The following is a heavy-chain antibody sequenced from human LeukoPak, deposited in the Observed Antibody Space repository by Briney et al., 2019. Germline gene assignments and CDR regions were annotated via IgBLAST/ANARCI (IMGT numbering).Heavy chain of an antibody. CDR3: TRVLGYSGYFYFDY. V-gene: IGHV3-49*03. D-gene: IGHD5-12*01. CDR2: VRDKPYGGTT. Sequence: GGSLRLSCTASGFTFGDYAMSWFRQAPGKGLEWVGFVRDKPYGGTTEYAASVKGRFTISRDDSKSIAYLQMNSLKTDDTAVYYCTRVLGYSGYFYFDYWGQGTLVTVSS. J-gene: IGHJ4*02. CDR1: GFTFGDYA.